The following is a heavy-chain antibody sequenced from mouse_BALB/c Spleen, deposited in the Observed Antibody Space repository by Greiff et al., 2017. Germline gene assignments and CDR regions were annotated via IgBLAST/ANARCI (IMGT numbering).Heavy chain of an antibody. CDR1: GYSITSGYY. V-gene: IGHV3-6*02. CDR3: ARGIAYYRYDGYFDV. Sequence: ESGPGLVKPSQSLSLTCSVTGYSITSGYYWNWIRQFPGNKLEWMGYISYDGSNNYNPSLKNRISITRDTSKNQFFLKLNSVTTEDTATYYCARGIAYYRYDGYFDVWGAGTTVTVSS. CDR2: ISYDGSN. D-gene: IGHD2-14*01. J-gene: IGHJ1*01.